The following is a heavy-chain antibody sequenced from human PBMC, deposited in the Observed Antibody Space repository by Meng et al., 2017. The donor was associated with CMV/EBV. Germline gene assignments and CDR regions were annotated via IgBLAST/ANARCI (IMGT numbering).Heavy chain of an antibody. D-gene: IGHD3-3*01. CDR2: INPNSGGT. V-gene: IGHV1-2*02. J-gene: IGHJ5*01. CDR3: ARVTDFWSTPWGFDP. Sequence: ASVKVSCKASGYTFTGYYMHWVRQAPGQGLEWMGWINPNSGGTNYAQKFQGRVTMTRDTSISTAYMELSSLRSEDTAVYYCARVTDFWSTPWGFDPWGQGTLVTVSS. CDR1: GYTFTGYY.